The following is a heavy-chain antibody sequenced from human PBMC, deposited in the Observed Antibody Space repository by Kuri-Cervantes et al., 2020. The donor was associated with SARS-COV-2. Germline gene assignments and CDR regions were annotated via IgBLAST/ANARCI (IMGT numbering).Heavy chain of an antibody. CDR2: ISAYNGNT. V-gene: IGHV1-18*01. CDR1: GYTFTSYG. Sequence: ASVKVSCKASGYTFTSYGISWVRQAPGQGLEWMGWISAYNGNTNYAQKLQGRVTITRNTSISTAYMELSSLRSEDTAVYYCARDRGVVTIFGVVIIPDAFDIWGQGTMVTVSS. D-gene: IGHD3-3*01. CDR3: ARDRGVVTIFGVVIIPDAFDI. J-gene: IGHJ3*02.